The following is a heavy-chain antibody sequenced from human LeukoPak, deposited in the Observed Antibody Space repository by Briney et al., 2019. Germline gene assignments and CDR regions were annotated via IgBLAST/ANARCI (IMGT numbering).Heavy chain of an antibody. J-gene: IGHJ3*02. CDR1: GGSISGHH. V-gene: IGHV4-59*08. Sequence: PSQTLSLTCTVSGGSISGHHWTWIRQPPGTGLEWIGYFYDSGDFNYNPSLKSRVTIWMDMSNNQFSLTMSSVTAADTAMYYCARLLRPGGRKGDAFDIWGQGTLVTVPS. CDR3: ARLLRPGGRKGDAFDI. CDR2: FYDSGDF. D-gene: IGHD1-26*01.